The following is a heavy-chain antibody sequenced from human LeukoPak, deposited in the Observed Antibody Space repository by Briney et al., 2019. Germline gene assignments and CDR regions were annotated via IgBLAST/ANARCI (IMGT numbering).Heavy chain of an antibody. V-gene: IGHV1-18*01. CDR1: GYTFTSYG. CDR2: ISAYNGNT. CDR3: ARSSGWSIFDY. D-gene: IGHD6-19*01. Sequence: ASVKVSCKASGYTFTSYGISWVRQAPGQGLEWMGWISAYNGNTNYAQKLQGRVTMTRDTSISTAYMELSRLRSDDTAVYYCARSSGWSIFDYWGQGTLVTVSS. J-gene: IGHJ4*02.